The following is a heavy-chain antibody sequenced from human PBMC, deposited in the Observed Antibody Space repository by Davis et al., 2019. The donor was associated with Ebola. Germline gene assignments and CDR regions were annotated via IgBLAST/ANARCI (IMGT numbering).Heavy chain of an antibody. J-gene: IGHJ3*01. CDR2: ISYDGSNK. CDR1: GFTFSSHA. CDR3: ARQLLSVTTALDF. Sequence: PGGSLRLSCAASGFTFSSHAMHWVRHSPGKGLEWVAVISYDGSNKYYADSVKGRFTISRDNSKNTLYLQMNSLRAEDTAVYYCARQLLSVTTALDFWGQGTVVTVSS. D-gene: IGHD4-17*01. V-gene: IGHV3-30*19.